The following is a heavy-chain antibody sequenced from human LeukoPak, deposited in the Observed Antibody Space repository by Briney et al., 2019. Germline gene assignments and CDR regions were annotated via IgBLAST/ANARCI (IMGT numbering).Heavy chain of an antibody. V-gene: IGHV3-30-3*01. CDR3: ARDPSFEKQLVPPDY. CDR2: ISYDGSNK. CDR1: GFTFSSYA. Sequence: PGGSLRLSCAASGFTFSSYAMHWVRQAPGKGLEWVAVISYDGSNKYYADSVKGRFTISRDNSKNTLYLQMNSLRAEDTAVYYCARDPSFEKQLVPPDYWGQGTLVTVSS. J-gene: IGHJ4*02. D-gene: IGHD6-13*01.